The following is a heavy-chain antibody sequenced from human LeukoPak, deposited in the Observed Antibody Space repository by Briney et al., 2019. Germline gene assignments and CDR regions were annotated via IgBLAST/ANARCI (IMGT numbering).Heavy chain of an antibody. V-gene: IGHV4-59*01. Sequence: SETLSLTCTVSGGSISTYSWSWVRQPPGKGLEWIGDIYYSGSTNYNPSLKSRVTISIDTSKNQFSLKESSVTAADTAVYYCARSHSSGWPHMFDPWGQGTLVTVPS. J-gene: IGHJ5*02. CDR1: GGSISTYS. D-gene: IGHD6-19*01. CDR2: IYYSGST. CDR3: ARSHSSGWPHMFDP.